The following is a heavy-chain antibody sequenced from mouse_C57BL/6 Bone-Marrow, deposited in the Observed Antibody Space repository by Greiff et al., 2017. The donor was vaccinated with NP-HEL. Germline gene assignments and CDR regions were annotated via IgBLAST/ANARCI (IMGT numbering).Heavy chain of an antibody. CDR3: ARKGGLRRDWYFDV. Sequence: VQLKQSGPGLVQPSQSLSITCTVSGFSLTSYGVHWVRQSPGKGLEWLGVIWSGGSTDYNAAFISRLSISKDNSKSQVFFKMNSLQADDTAIYYCARKGGLRRDWYFDVWGTGTTVTVSS. V-gene: IGHV2-2*01. J-gene: IGHJ1*03. D-gene: IGHD2-4*01. CDR2: IWSGGST. CDR1: GFSLTSYG.